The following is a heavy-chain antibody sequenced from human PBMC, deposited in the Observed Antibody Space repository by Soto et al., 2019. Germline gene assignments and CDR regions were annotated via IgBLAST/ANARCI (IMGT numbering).Heavy chain of an antibody. V-gene: IGHV1-2*02. CDR3: ARCIQGDYYYGMDV. CDR2: IKPNSGGT. D-gene: IGHD5-18*01. CDR1: GCRFMVYF. Sequence: GASVKVTCEDPGCRFMVYFTHWVIQAPGQGLEWMGWIKPNSGGTNYAQKFQGRVTMTTDTSTTTVYMELTNLRSDDTAVYYCARCIQGDYYYGMDVWGQGTTVTVSS. J-gene: IGHJ6*02.